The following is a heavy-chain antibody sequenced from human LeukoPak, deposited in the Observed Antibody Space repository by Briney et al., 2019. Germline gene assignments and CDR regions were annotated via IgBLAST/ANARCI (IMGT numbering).Heavy chain of an antibody. Sequence: ASVKVSCKASGYTFTSYGISWVRQAPGQRLEWIGWISAYNGNTNYAQKLQGRVTMTTDTSTSTAYMEPRSLRSDDTAVYYCARRSDYYDSSGYSLYFDYWGQGTLVTVSS. J-gene: IGHJ4*02. CDR2: ISAYNGNT. D-gene: IGHD3-22*01. CDR3: ARRSDYYDSSGYSLYFDY. CDR1: GYTFTSYG. V-gene: IGHV1-18*01.